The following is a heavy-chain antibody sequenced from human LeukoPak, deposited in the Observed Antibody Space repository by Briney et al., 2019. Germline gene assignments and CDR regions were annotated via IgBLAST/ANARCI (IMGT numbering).Heavy chain of an antibody. V-gene: IGHV4-59*08. Sequence: PSETLSLTCTVSGGSISSYYWSWIRQPPGKGLEWIGYIYYSGSTNYNPSLKSRVTISVDRSKNQFSLKLSSVTAADTAVYYCASLYDHSNYEAYDYFDYWGQGTLVTVSS. CDR1: GGSISSYY. D-gene: IGHD4-11*01. CDR2: IYYSGST. J-gene: IGHJ4*02. CDR3: ASLYDHSNYEAYDYFDY.